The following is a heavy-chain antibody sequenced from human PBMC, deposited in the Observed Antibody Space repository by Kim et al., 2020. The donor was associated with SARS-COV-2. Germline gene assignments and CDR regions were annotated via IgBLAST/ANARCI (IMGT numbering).Heavy chain of an antibody. J-gene: IGHJ6*02. Sequence: ASVKVSCKASGYTFTGYYMHWVRQAPGQGLEWMGRINPNSGGTNYAQKFQGRVTMTRDTSISTAYMELSRLRSDDTAVYYCAKGGPAVLGFWYYYYGMDVWGQGTTVTVSS. D-gene: IGHD3-3*01. CDR1: GYTFTGYY. V-gene: IGHV1-2*06. CDR3: AKGGPAVLGFWYYYYGMDV. CDR2: INPNSGGT.